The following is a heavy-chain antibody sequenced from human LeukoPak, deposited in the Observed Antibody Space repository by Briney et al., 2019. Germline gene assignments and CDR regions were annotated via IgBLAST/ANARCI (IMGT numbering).Heavy chain of an antibody. Sequence: ASVKVSCKASGYTFTGYGLSWVRQAPGQGLEWVGWVSAYNGHTNYAQKLQGRVTMTTDSSTSKAYMELRGLISDDTAVYYCARDLTGSFSGNYYGVYWGQGTLVTVSS. CDR3: ARDLTGSFSGNYYGVY. J-gene: IGHJ4*02. CDR2: VSAYNGHT. CDR1: GYTFTGYG. V-gene: IGHV1-18*01. D-gene: IGHD1-26*01.